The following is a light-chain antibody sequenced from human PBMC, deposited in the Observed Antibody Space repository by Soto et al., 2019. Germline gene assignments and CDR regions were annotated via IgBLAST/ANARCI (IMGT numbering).Light chain of an antibody. V-gene: IGKV3-11*01. J-gene: IGKJ2*01. CDR3: QQRSNWPPYT. CDR1: QSVSSY. CDR2: DAS. Sequence: EIVLTQSPATLPLSPGERATLSCRASQSVSSYLAWYQQKPGQAPRLLIYDASNRATGIPARFSGSGSGTDFTLTISSLEPEDFAVYYCQQRSNWPPYTCGQGTKLEIK.